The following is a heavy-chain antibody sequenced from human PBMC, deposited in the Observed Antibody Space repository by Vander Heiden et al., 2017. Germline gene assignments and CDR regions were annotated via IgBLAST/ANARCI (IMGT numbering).Heavy chain of an antibody. Sequence: EVQLLESGGGLVQPGGSLRVPCAASGFTFSSYAMGWVRQAPGKGLEWVSAISGSGGSTYYADSVKGRFTISRDNSKNTLYLQMNSLRAEDTAVYYCAKDGYDSSGLFDYWGQGTLVTVSS. J-gene: IGHJ4*02. CDR2: ISGSGGST. D-gene: IGHD3-22*01. CDR1: GFTFSSYA. V-gene: IGHV3-23*01. CDR3: AKDGYDSSGLFDY.